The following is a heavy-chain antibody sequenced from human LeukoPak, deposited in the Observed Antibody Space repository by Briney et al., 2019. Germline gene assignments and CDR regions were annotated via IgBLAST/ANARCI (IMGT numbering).Heavy chain of an antibody. D-gene: IGHD3-10*01. Sequence: GSSVKVSCKASGDTFSSYTISWVRQAPGQGLEWMGRIIPILGIANYAQKSQGRVTITADKSTSTAYMELSSLRSEDTAVYYCARGDDQTHYYYYMDVWGKGTTVTVTS. CDR1: GDTFSSYT. CDR3: ARGDDQTHYYYYMDV. J-gene: IGHJ6*03. CDR2: IIPILGIA. V-gene: IGHV1-69*02.